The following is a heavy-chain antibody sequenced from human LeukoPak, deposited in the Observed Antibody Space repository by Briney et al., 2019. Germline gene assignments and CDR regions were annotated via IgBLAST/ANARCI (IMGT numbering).Heavy chain of an antibody. Sequence: SVKVSCKAPGGTFSSYAISWVRQAPGQGLEWMGVIIPIFGTANYAQKFQGRVTITTDESTSTAYMELSSLRSEDTAVYYCAREAHTVRNYYDSSGYYPLRYWGQGTLVTVSS. CDR1: GGTFSSYA. CDR3: AREAHTVRNYYDSSGYYPLRY. J-gene: IGHJ4*02. D-gene: IGHD3-22*01. V-gene: IGHV1-69*05. CDR2: IIPIFGTA.